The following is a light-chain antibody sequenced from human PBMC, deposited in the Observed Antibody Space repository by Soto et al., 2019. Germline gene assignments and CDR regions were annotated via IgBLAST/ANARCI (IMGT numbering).Light chain of an antibody. CDR3: LQHNSYPIT. CDR1: QSISTY. CDR2: GAS. J-gene: IGKJ5*01. Sequence: DIQMTQSPSALSASVGDRVTITCRASQSISTYLEWFQQKPGKAPKLLIYGASTLQSGVPSRFSGSGSGTDFTLTISSLQPEDFGTYYCLQHNSYPITFGQGTRLEIK. V-gene: IGKV1-39*01.